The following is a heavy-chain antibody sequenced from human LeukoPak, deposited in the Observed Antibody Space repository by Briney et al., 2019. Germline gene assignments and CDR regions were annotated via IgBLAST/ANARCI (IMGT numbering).Heavy chain of an antibody. Sequence: KPSETLSLTCTVSGGSISSYYWSWIRQPPGKGLEWIGYIYYSGSTNYNPSLKSRVTISVDASKNQFSLKLSSVTAADTAVYYCARGGIAVAGTMMFDPWGQGTLVTVSS. CDR3: ARGGIAVAGTMMFDP. J-gene: IGHJ5*02. CDR2: IYYSGST. V-gene: IGHV4-59*01. D-gene: IGHD6-19*01. CDR1: GGSISSYY.